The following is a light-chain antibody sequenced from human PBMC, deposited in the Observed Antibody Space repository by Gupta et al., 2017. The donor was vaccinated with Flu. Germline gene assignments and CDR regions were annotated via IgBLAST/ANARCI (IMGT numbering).Light chain of an antibody. V-gene: IGLV1-40*03. CDR3: PSYDTFSHSRL. CDR2: ASI. Sequence: QSILTQPPSVSGAAGQRAPLFCNGTSPNIGALFDVHWYHHLPGSAPRLLIYASIRRPSGVPDRFSASKSGASASLAITGLQPEDEADYYCPSYDTFSHSRLFGGGTKLTVL. J-gene: IGLJ3*02. CDR1: SPNIGALFD.